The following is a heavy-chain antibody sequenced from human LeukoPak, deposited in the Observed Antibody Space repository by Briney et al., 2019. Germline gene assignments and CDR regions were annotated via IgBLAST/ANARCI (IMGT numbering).Heavy chain of an antibody. CDR1: GLSLSTPEMR. Sequence: SGPTLVNPTQTLTLTCTFSGLSLSTPEMRVSWIRQPPGKALEWLGSIDWDDDKFYSTSLKTRLTLSKDTSKTQVVLTMTNMDPADTATYYCARPHGRSGWYYFDYWGQGTLVTVSS. V-gene: IGHV2-70*04. D-gene: IGHD6-19*01. J-gene: IGHJ4*02. CDR2: IDWDDDK. CDR3: ARPHGRSGWYYFDY.